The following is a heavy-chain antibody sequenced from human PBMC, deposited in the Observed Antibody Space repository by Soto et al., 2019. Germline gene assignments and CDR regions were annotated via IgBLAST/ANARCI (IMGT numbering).Heavy chain of an antibody. Sequence: SVKVSCKASGGTFSSYAISWVRQAPGQGLEWMGGIIPIFGTANYAQKFQGRVTITADKSTSTAYMELSSLRSEDTAVYYCARTHSIAVAGTGLDYWGQGTLVTV. J-gene: IGHJ4*02. CDR1: GGTFSSYA. CDR2: IIPIFGTA. D-gene: IGHD6-19*01. V-gene: IGHV1-69*06. CDR3: ARTHSIAVAGTGLDY.